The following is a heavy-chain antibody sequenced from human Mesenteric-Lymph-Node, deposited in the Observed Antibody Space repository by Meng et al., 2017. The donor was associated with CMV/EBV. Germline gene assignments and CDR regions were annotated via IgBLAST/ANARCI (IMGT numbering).Heavy chain of an antibody. CDR3: ARGSSGWYRGFDI. V-gene: IGHV4-61*05. J-gene: IGHJ3*02. CDR2: IYYTGST. Sequence: SETLSLTCNVSGGSITSSSYYWGWIRQPPGKGLEWIGYIYYTGSTNYNPSLKSRVTISLDTSKIQFSLKLSSVTAADMAVYYCARGSSGWYRGFDIWGQGTMVTVSS. D-gene: IGHD6-19*01. CDR1: GGSITSSSYY.